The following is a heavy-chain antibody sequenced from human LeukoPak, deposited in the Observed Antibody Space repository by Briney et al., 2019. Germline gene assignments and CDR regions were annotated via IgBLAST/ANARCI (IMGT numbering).Heavy chain of an antibody. CDR1: GGTFSSYA. D-gene: IGHD3-10*01. J-gene: IGHJ4*02. Sequence: SVKVSCTASGGTFSSYAISWVRQAPGQGLEWMGGIIPIFGTANYAQKFQGRVTITADKSTSTAYMELSSLRSEDTAVYYCARVYYGSGSYYFDYWGQGTLVTVSS. CDR3: ARVYYGSGSYYFDY. CDR2: IIPIFGTA. V-gene: IGHV1-69*06.